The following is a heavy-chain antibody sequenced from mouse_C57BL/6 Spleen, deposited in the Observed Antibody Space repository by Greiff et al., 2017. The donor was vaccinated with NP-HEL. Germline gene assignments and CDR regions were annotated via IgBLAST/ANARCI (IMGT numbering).Heavy chain of an antibody. CDR2: IYPGDGDT. D-gene: IGHD2-5*01. Sequence: QVQLKQSGPELVKPGASVKISCKASGYAFSSSWMNWVKQRPGKGLEWIGRIYPGDGDTNYNGKFKGKATLTADKSSSTAYMQLRSLTSEDSAVYFCARGAYYSKDFDVWGTGTTVTVSS. V-gene: IGHV1-82*01. CDR3: ARGAYYSKDFDV. J-gene: IGHJ1*03. CDR1: GYAFSSSW.